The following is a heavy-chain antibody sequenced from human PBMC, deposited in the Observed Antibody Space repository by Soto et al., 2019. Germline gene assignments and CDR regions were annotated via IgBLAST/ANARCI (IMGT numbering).Heavy chain of an antibody. J-gene: IGHJ4*02. Sequence: SVKVSCKASGGTFSSYTISWVRQAPGQGLEWMGRIIPILGIANYAQKFQGRVTITADKSTSTAYMELSSLRSEDTAVYYCARDSPVAVAGLFDYWGQGTLVTSPQ. V-gene: IGHV1-69*04. D-gene: IGHD6-19*01. CDR2: IIPILGIA. CDR1: GGTFSSYT. CDR3: ARDSPVAVAGLFDY.